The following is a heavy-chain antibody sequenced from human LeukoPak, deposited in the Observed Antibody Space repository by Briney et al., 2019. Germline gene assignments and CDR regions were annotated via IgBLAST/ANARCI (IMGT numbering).Heavy chain of an antibody. CDR2: IYYSGST. Sequence: PSETLSLTCTVSGGSISSYYWSWIRQPPGKGLEWIGYIYYSGSTNYNPSLKSRVTISVDTSKNQFSLKLSSVTAADTAVYYCARGLWVGTAPFDPWGQGTLVTVSS. CDR1: GGSISSYY. CDR3: ARGLWVGTAPFDP. J-gene: IGHJ5*02. V-gene: IGHV4-59*01. D-gene: IGHD3-16*01.